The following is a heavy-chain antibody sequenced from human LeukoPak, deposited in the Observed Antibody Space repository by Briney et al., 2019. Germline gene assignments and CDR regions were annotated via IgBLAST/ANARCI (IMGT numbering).Heavy chain of an antibody. CDR2: ISSSSSYI. J-gene: IGHJ4*02. Sequence: GGSLRLSCAASGFTFSSYSMNWVRQAQGKGLEWVSSISSSSSYIYYADSVKGRFTISRDNAKNSLYLQMNSLRAEDTAVYYCARASSEMATIYFDYWGQGTLVTVSS. D-gene: IGHD5-24*01. CDR1: GFTFSSYS. CDR3: ARASSEMATIYFDY. V-gene: IGHV3-21*01.